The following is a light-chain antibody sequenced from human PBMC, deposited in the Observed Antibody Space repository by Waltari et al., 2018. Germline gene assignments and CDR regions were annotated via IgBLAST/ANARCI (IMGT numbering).Light chain of an antibody. J-gene: IGLJ2*01. CDR1: SSDVGAYNY. CDR2: DVS. Sequence: QSALTQPASVSGSPGQSITISCTGTSSDVGAYNYVSWYHQHPGKAPKLMIFDVSNLPSGVSNRFSGSKAGNTASLTISGLQAEDEADYYCSSYISSSTLELFGGGTSLTVL. CDR3: SSYISSSTLEL. V-gene: IGLV2-14*03.